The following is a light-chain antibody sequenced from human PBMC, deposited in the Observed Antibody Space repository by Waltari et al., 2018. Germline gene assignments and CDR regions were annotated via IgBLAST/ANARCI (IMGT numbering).Light chain of an antibody. V-gene: IGLV3-1*01. CDR2: QDS. CDR1: KLGDKY. Sequence: SYELTQPPSVSVSPGQTASITCSGDKLGDKYACWYQQKPGQSPVLVIYQDSKRPSGIPERFSGSNSGNTATLTIGGTQAMDEADYCCQAWDSSTGVVFGGGTKLTVL. J-gene: IGLJ2*01. CDR3: QAWDSSTGVV.